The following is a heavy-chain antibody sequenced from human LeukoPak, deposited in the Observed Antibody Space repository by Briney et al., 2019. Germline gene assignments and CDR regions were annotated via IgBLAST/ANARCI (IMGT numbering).Heavy chain of an antibody. CDR1: GFTFSSYW. Sequence: GGSLRLSCAASGFTFSSYWMSWVRQAPGKGLEWVANIKQDGSEKYYVDSVKGRFTISRDNAKNSLYLQMNSLRAEDTAVYYCARIYGDYVLYYFDYWGQGTLVTVSS. CDR2: IKQDGSEK. V-gene: IGHV3-7*01. J-gene: IGHJ4*02. CDR3: ARIYGDYVLYYFDY. D-gene: IGHD4-17*01.